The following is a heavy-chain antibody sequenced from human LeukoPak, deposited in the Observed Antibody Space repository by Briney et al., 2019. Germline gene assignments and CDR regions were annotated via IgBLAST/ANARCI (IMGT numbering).Heavy chain of an antibody. CDR3: ARDRSSGGSYYGMDV. V-gene: IGHV4-59*01. J-gene: IGHJ6*02. CDR2: IYYSGST. CDR1: GGSISSYY. D-gene: IGHD3-22*01. Sequence: PSGTLSLTCTVSGGSISSYYWTWIRQPPGKGLQWIGYIYYSGSTNYNPSLKSRVTISLDTSKNKFSLKLNSVTAADTAVYYCARDRSSGGSYYGMDVWGQGTTVAVSS.